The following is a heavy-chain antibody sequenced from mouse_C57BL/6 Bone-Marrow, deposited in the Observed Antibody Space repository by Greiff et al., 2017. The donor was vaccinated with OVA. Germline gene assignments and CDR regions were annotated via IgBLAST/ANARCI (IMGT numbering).Heavy chain of an antibody. CDR3: AREEGWSFDY. V-gene: IGHV5-12*01. CDR1: GFTFSDYY. J-gene: IGHJ2*01. CDR2: ISNGGGST. Sequence: EVMLVESGGGLVQPGGSLKLSCAASGFTFSDYYMYWVRQTPEKRLEWVAYISNGGGSTYYPDTVKGRFTISRDNAKNNLYLQMSHLKSEDTAMYYCAREEGWSFDYWGQGTTLTVSS.